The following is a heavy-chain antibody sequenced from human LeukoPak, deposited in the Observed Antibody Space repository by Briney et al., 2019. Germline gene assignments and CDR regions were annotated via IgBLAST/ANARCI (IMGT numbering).Heavy chain of an antibody. V-gene: IGHV3-15*01. CDR2: IKSEAAVATT. CDR1: GISISNAW. CDR3: STPPD. Sequence: GGSLRLSCEASGISISNAWMSCVRQAPGKGREWVGRIKSEAAVATTAYAASVTGRFTISRDGSKNTLYLQMNRMMIEDTAVYYCSTPPDWGQGTLVTVSS. J-gene: IGHJ4*02.